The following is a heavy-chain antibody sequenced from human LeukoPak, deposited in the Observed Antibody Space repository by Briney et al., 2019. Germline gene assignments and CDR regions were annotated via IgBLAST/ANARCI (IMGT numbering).Heavy chain of an antibody. Sequence: GGSLRLSCAASGFTFSSYAMSWVRQAPGKGLEWVSAISGSGGSTYYADSVKGRFSISRDNSKNTLYLQMNSLRAEDTAVYYCANKWGLITMVRGVIRDFAFDIWGQGTMVTVSS. J-gene: IGHJ3*02. V-gene: IGHV3-23*01. CDR3: ANKWGLITMVRGVIRDFAFDI. CDR2: ISGSGGST. D-gene: IGHD3-10*01. CDR1: GFTFSSYA.